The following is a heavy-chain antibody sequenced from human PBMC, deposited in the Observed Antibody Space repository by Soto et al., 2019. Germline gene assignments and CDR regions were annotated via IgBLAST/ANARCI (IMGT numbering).Heavy chain of an antibody. CDR2: IYYSGST. J-gene: IGHJ4*02. CDR1: GGSISSYY. V-gene: IGHV4-59*08. Sequence: SETLSLTCTVSGGSISSYYWSWIRQPPGKGLEWIGYIYYSGSTNYNPSLKSRVTISVDTSKNQFSLKLSSVTAADTAVYYCARHERPYYDILTGYYTQYYFDYWGQGTLVTVSS. D-gene: IGHD3-9*01. CDR3: ARHERPYYDILTGYYTQYYFDY.